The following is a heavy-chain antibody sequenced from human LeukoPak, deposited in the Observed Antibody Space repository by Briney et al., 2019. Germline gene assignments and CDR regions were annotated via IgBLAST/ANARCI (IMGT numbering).Heavy chain of an antibody. V-gene: IGHV4-30-4*01. CDR1: GGSISSGNFY. CDR3: ARKYPDHWFDP. D-gene: IGHD6-6*01. Sequence: SETLSLTCTVSGGSISSGNFYWSWLRQPPGKGLEWIGYIFYLGSTYYNLSLKSRVTMSVDTSKNQFSLILRPVTAAGTAVYYCARKYPDHWFDPWGQGTLVTVSS. CDR2: IFYLGST. J-gene: IGHJ5*02.